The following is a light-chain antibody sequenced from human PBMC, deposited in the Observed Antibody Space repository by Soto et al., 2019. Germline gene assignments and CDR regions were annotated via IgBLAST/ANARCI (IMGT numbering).Light chain of an antibody. CDR1: QSVSNNY. V-gene: IGKV3-20*01. J-gene: IGKJ1*01. CDR3: QHYTDSSPPWA. CDR2: GAS. Sequence: EIVLTQSPGTLSLSPGERATLSCRASQSVSNNYLAWYQQKPGQAPRLLIYGASNRATGIPDRFSGSGSGTDFTLTISSLQPDDFATYYCQHYTDSSPPWAFGQGTKVDIK.